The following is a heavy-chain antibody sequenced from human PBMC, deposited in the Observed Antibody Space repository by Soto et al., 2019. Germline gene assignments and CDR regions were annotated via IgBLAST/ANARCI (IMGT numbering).Heavy chain of an antibody. D-gene: IGHD5-18*01. J-gene: IGHJ6*02. V-gene: IGHV4-30-4*01. CDR2: INYSGRT. CDR3: ARFSTLGTAYGVDV. CDR1: SGSISSSDYY. Sequence: SETLSLTCSVSSGSISSSDYYWSLIRQPPGKGLEWIGYINYSGRTYYKPSLKSRLSMSIDTSKNQFSLRLTSVTVADTAVDFCARFSTLGTAYGVDVWGQGTTVT.